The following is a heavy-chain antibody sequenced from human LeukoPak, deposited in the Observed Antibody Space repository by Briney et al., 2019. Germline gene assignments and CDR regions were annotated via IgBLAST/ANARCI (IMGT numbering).Heavy chain of an antibody. Sequence: EPSETLSLTCTVSGYSISSGYYWGWIRQPPGKGLEWIGSIYHSGSTYYNPSLKSRVTISVDTSKNQFSLKLSSVTAADTAVYYCARDEWHSYYDKANWGQGTLVTVSS. J-gene: IGHJ4*02. CDR3: ARDEWHSYYDKAN. CDR1: GYSISSGYY. CDR2: IYHSGST. D-gene: IGHD3-22*01. V-gene: IGHV4-38-2*02.